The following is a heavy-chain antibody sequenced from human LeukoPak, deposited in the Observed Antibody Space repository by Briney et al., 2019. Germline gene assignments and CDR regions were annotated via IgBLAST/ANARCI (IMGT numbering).Heavy chain of an antibody. V-gene: IGHV3-7*01. Sequence: GGSLRLSCAASGFTFSNYWMNWVRQAPGKGLEWVANIKQDGSEKYYVDSVKGRFTISRDNAKNSLYLQMNSLRAEDTAVYYCAKEERIQPWFALDYWGQGTLVTVSS. CDR1: GFTFSNYW. CDR3: AKEERIQPWFALDY. J-gene: IGHJ4*02. CDR2: IKQDGSEK. D-gene: IGHD5-18*01.